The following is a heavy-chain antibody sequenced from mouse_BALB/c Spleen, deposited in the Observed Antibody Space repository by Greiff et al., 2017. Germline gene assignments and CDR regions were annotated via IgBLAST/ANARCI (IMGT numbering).Heavy chain of an antibody. CDR1: GYSFTSYW. CDR3: ASGEVRGWFAY. D-gene: IGHD2-14*01. Sequence: VHLVESGPQLVRPGASVKISCKASGYSFTSYWMHWVKQRPGQGLEWIGMIDPSDSETRLNQKFKDKATLTVDKSSSTAYMQLSSPTSEDSAVYYCASGEVRGWFAYWGQGTLVTVSA. J-gene: IGHJ3*01. CDR2: IDPSDSET. V-gene: IGHV1S126*01.